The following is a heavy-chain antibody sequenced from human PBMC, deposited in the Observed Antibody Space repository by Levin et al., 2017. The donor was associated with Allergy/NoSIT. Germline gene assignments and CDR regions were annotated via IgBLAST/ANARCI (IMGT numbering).Heavy chain of an antibody. D-gene: IGHD3-16*01. CDR2: IYPGDSDT. CDR1: GYSFTSYW. Sequence: RSGGSLRLSCKGSGYSFTSYWIGWVRQMPGKGLEWMGIIYPGDSDTRYSPSFQGQVTISADKSISTAYLQWSSLKASDTAMYYCARILINLWGSYLGYFDYWGQGTLVTVSS. J-gene: IGHJ4*02. V-gene: IGHV5-51*01. CDR3: ARILINLWGSYLGYFDY.